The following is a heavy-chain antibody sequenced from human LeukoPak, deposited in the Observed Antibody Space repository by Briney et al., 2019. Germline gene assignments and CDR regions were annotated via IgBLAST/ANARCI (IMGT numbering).Heavy chain of an antibody. CDR2: LYPLDFDK. Sequence: ASVKISCKASGYKFTSYWIAWVRQMPGHGLEWMGSLYPLDFDKTYSPSFQGQVTMSADRSINTAYLQWSSLKASDTALYYCVRQIIVPGTSQLRTFDAWGQGTQVSVSS. CDR1: GYKFTSYW. J-gene: IGHJ4*02. V-gene: IGHV5-51*01. CDR3: VRQIIVPGTSQLRTFDA. D-gene: IGHD2-8*01.